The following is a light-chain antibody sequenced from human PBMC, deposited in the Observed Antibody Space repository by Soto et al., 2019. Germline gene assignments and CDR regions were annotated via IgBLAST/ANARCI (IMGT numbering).Light chain of an antibody. CDR3: SSYAGSNNYV. V-gene: IGLV2-14*02. CDR2: EGS. J-gene: IGLJ1*01. CDR1: SSDVGSYNS. Sequence: SVLTQPASVSGSPGQSIAISCPGTSSDVGSYNSVSWYQQHPGKAPKLMIYEGSKRPSGVSDRFSGSKSGNTASLTVSGLQAEDEADYYCSSYAGSNNYVFGTGTKVTVL.